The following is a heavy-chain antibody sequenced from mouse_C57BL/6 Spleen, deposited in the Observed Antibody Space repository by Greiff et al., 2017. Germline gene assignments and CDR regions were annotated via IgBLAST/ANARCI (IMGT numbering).Heavy chain of an antibody. Sequence: EVKLVESEGGLVQPGSSMKLSCTASGFTFSDYYMAWVRQVPEKGLEWVANINYDGSSTYYLDSLESRFIISRDNAKNILYLQMSSLKSEDTATYYCARAGNYYGSSYSYWYFDVWGTGTTVTVSS. J-gene: IGHJ1*03. CDR3: ARAGNYYGSSYSYWYFDV. CDR1: GFTFSDYY. D-gene: IGHD1-1*01. CDR2: INYDGSST. V-gene: IGHV5-16*01.